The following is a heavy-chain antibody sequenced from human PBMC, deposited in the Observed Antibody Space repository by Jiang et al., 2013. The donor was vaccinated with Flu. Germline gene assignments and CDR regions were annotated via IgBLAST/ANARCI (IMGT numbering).Heavy chain of an antibody. CDR1: GYSFSDYW. Sequence: GYSFSDYWIGWVRQMPGKGLEWMGIIYPGDSDTRYSPSFQGQVTISADKSINTAYLQWSSLRASDTAMYYCVRRGGAVAPFDYWGQGTVVTVSS. D-gene: IGHD6-19*01. J-gene: IGHJ4*02. CDR2: IYPGDSDT. CDR3: VRRGGAVAPFDY. V-gene: IGHV5-51*01.